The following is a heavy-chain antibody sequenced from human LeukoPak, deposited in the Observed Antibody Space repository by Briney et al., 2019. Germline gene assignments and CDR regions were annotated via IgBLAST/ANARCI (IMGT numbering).Heavy chain of an antibody. Sequence: PGGSLRLSCAASGFTFSSYEMNWVRQAPGKGLEWVSYISSSGSTIYYADSVKGRFTISRDNAKNSLYLQMNSLRAEDTAVYYCAKGPWLAYPYYFDYWGQGTLVTVSS. CDR3: AKGPWLAYPYYFDY. CDR1: GFTFSSYE. V-gene: IGHV3-48*03. J-gene: IGHJ4*02. CDR2: ISSSGSTI. D-gene: IGHD6-19*01.